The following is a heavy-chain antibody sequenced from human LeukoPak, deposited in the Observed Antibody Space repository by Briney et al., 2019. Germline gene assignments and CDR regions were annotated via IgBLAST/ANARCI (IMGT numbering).Heavy chain of an antibody. Sequence: GGSLRLSCAASGFTFSSYSMNWVRQAPGKGLEWVSSISSSSSYIYYADSVKGRFTISRDNAKNSLYLQMNSLKNEDTAVYYCVTEVSGSFPTWGQGTLVTVSS. CDR2: ISSSSSYI. CDR3: VTEVSGSFPT. V-gene: IGHV3-21*03. D-gene: IGHD1-26*01. CDR1: GFTFSSYS. J-gene: IGHJ4*02.